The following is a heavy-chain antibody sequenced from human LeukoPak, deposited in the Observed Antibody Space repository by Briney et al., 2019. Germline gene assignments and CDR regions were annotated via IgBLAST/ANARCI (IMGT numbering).Heavy chain of an antibody. CDR2: ISGSGGST. Sequence: GGSLRLSCAASGFTFSSYAMSSVRQAPGKGLEWGSAISGSGGSTYYADSVKGRFTISRDNSKNTLYLQMNSLRAEDTAVYYCAKDGLRYFDWFTTGDCWGQGTLVTVSS. D-gene: IGHD3-9*01. J-gene: IGHJ4*02. V-gene: IGHV3-23*01. CDR1: GFTFSSYA. CDR3: AKDGLRYFDWFTTGDC.